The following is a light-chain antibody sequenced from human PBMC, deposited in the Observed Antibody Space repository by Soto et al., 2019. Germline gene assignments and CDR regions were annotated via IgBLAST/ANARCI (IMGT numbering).Light chain of an antibody. CDR3: QHRSNWRMYT. J-gene: IGKJ2*01. V-gene: IGKV3-11*01. Sequence: ELVLTQSPATLSLSPGERATLSCRASQSVAGYLAWYQQKPGQGPRLLIYDTSNRATGAPPRFSGSGSGTDFTRTISSLEPEDFAIYYCQHRSNWRMYTFGQGTKLEIK. CDR2: DTS. CDR1: QSVAGY.